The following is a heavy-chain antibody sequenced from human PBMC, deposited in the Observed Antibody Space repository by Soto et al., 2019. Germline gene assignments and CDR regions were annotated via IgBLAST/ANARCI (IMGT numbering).Heavy chain of an antibody. CDR3: GGGRWLHLNWVLDF. CDR2: IYYSGRT. D-gene: IGHD1-26*01. J-gene: IGHJ4*02. V-gene: IGHV4-30-4*01. CDR1: RGSISSGDYY. Sequence: SETLSLTCTVSRGSISSGDYYWSCIRQPPGKGLEWIGYIYYSGRTYYNPSLKSRVTISVDTYKNQFSLKLSSVTAADTAVYYSGGGRWLHLNWVLDFWGQGTLVTVSS.